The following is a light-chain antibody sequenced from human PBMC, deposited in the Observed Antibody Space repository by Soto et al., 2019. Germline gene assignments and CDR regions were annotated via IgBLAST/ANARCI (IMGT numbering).Light chain of an antibody. CDR1: QSLSGW. V-gene: IGKV1-5*01. CDR3: QQYNSYSRT. J-gene: IGKJ1*01. Sequence: IQMTQSPSTLSAPVGDRVTITCRASQSLSGWLAWYQQKPGKAPKLLIYDTSSLKSGVPSRFSGSGSGTEFSLSISSLQPDDFATYYCQQYNSYSRTFGQGTKVDIK. CDR2: DTS.